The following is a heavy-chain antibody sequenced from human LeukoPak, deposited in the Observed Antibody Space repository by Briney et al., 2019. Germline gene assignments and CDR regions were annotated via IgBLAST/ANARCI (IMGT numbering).Heavy chain of an antibody. V-gene: IGHV4-59*01. Sequence: KPSETLSLTCTVSGGSISSYYWSWIRQPPGKGREWIGYIYYSGSTNYNPSLKSRVTISVDTSKNQFSLKLSSVTAAHTAVYCGAETGVSLHLEWLPHFDYGYRGTLATVSA. J-gene: IGHJ4*02. CDR2: IYYSGST. CDR3: AETGVSLHLEWLPHFDY. CDR1: GGSISSYY. D-gene: IGHD3-3*01.